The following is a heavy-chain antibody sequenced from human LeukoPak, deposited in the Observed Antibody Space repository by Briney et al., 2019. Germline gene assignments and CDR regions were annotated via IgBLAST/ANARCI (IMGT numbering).Heavy chain of an antibody. Sequence: ASVKVSCKSSGYTFTSYYMHWVRQAPGQGLKWMGMINPSGGSTSYAQKFQGRVTMTRDTSTSTVYMELSGLRSEDTAVYYCARDLERDSSHPRDYWGQGTLVTVSS. J-gene: IGHJ4*02. D-gene: IGHD3-22*01. V-gene: IGHV1-46*01. CDR3: ARDLERDSSHPRDY. CDR1: GYTFTSYY. CDR2: INPSGGST.